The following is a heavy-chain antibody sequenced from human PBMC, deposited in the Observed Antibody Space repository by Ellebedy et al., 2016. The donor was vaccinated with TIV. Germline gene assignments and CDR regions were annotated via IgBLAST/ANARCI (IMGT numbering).Heavy chain of an antibody. CDR2: INPNSGGT. D-gene: IGHD2-15*01. V-gene: IGHV1-2*02. CDR1: GYTFTGYY. CDR3: ARGLHGYWGWFDP. Sequence: ASVKVSCXASGYTFTGYYMHWVRQAPGQGLEWMGWINPNSGGTNYAQKFQGRVTMTRDTSISTAYMELSRLRSDDTAVYYCARGLHGYWGWFDPWGQGTLVTVSS. J-gene: IGHJ5*02.